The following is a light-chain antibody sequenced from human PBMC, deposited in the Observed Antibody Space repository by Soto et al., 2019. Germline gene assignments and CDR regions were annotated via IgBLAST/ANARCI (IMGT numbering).Light chain of an antibody. CDR3: QQYYSYPPCT. V-gene: IGKV1-8*01. CDR2: AAS. J-gene: IGKJ2*02. CDR1: QGISSY. Sequence: AIRMTQSPSSLSASTGDRVTITCRASQGISSYLAWYQQKPGKAPKLLIYAASTLQSGVPSRFSGSGSGTDFTLTISCLQSKDFATYCCQQYYSYPPCTFGQGTTLEIK.